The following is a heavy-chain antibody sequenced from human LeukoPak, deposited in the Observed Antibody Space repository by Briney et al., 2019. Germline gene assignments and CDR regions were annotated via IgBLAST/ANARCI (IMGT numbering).Heavy chain of an antibody. V-gene: IGHV1-2*06. CDR1: GYTFTSYG. CDR3: ARRYCSGGSCYGPFDY. CDR2: INPNSGGT. D-gene: IGHD2-15*01. Sequence: GASVKVSCKASGYTFTSYGISWVRQAPGQGLEWMGRINPNSGGTNYAQKFQGRVTMTRDTSISTAYMELSRLRSDDTAVYYCARRYCSGGSCYGPFDYWGQGTLVTVSS. J-gene: IGHJ4*02.